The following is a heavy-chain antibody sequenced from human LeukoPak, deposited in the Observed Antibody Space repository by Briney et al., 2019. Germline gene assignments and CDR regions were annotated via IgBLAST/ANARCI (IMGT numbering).Heavy chain of an antibody. J-gene: IGHJ6*02. V-gene: IGHV3-30*02. D-gene: IGHD3-22*01. Sequence: GGSLRLSCAASGFIFSNSGMHWIRQAPGKGLEWVAFIQTDGNPKYYADSVRGRFTISRDNFKKTCYLQMDSLRVEDTAVYYCARETSSEIIGGMDVRGQGTTVTVTS. CDR2: IQTDGNPK. CDR1: GFIFSNSG. CDR3: ARETSSEIIGGMDV.